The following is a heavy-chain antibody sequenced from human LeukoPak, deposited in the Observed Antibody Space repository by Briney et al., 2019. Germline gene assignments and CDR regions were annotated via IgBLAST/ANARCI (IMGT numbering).Heavy chain of an antibody. CDR3: ARVDPKAPGDYS. V-gene: IGHV3-74*03. J-gene: IGHJ4*02. D-gene: IGHD2-2*03. CDR2: INSDGSST. Sequence: GGSLRLSCAASGLTFSSYWMHWVRQAPGKGLVWVSRINSDGSSTKYADSVKGRFTISRDNAKNTLYMQMNNLRAEDTAVYYCARVDPKAPGDYSWGRGTLVTVSS. CDR1: GLTFSSYW.